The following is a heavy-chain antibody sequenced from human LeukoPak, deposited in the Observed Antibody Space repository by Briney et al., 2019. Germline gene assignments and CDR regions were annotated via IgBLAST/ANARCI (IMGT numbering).Heavy chain of an antibody. V-gene: IGHV1-2*02. CDR2: INPNSGGK. D-gene: IGHD6-19*01. Sequence: ASVKDCCKASGYTFTGYYMHWVRQAPGQGLEWMGWINPNSGGKNYTQMFQGRDTMTRDTSNSTAYMDESRLISDDAAVYYCAGTRQWLVLSGFDYWGQGTLVTVSS. CDR3: AGTRQWLVLSGFDY. CDR1: GYTFTGYY. J-gene: IGHJ4*02.